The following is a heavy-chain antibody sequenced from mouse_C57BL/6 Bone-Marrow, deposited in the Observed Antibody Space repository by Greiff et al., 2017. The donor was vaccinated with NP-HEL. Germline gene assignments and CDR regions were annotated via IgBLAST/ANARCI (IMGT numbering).Heavy chain of an antibody. CDR1: GFTFSDAW. CDR3: TRPGGNPSYWYFDV. CDR2: IRNKANNHAT. D-gene: IGHD2-1*01. V-gene: IGHV6-6*01. Sequence: EVKVEESGGGLVQPGGSMKLSCAASGFTFSDAWMDWVRQSPEKGLEWVAEIRNKANNHATYYAESVKGRFTISRDDSKSSVYLQMNSLRAEDTGIYYCTRPGGNPSYWYFDVWGTGTTVTVSS. J-gene: IGHJ1*03.